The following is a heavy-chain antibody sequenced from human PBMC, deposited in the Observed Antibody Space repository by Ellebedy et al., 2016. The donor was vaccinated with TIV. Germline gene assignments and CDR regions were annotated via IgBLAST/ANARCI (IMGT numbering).Heavy chain of an antibody. J-gene: IGHJ6*02. CDR3: ARDRMRGDPRSSYYYGMDV. Sequence: AASVKVSCKASGDTFTRDVFSWVRQAPGQGLEWMGWTSGYNGNTNYAQKLQGRVTMTTDTSTNTAYMEVRSLRSDDTAVYYCARDRMRGDPRSSYYYGMDVWGQGTTVTVSS. D-gene: IGHD3-16*01. CDR2: TSGYNGNT. V-gene: IGHV1-18*01. CDR1: GDTFTRDV.